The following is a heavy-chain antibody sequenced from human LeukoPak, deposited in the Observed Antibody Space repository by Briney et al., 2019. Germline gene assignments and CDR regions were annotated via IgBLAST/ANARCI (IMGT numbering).Heavy chain of an antibody. Sequence: PSQTLSLTCTVSGGSISSGGYYWSWIRQHPGTGLEWIGYIYYSGSTDYNPSLKSRFTMSVDTSKNQFSLKLSSVTAADTAVYYCASADYDMAFDIWGQGTMVTVSS. CDR1: GGSISSGGYY. V-gene: IGHV4-31*03. CDR2: IYYSGST. D-gene: IGHD3-9*01. CDR3: ASADYDMAFDI. J-gene: IGHJ3*02.